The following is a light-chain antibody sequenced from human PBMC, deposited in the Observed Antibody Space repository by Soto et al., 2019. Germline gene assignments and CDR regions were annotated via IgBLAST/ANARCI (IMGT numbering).Light chain of an antibody. CDR3: SSYTTRNTEA. CDR1: SSNIGAGYD. J-gene: IGLJ1*01. Sequence: QSVLTQPPSVSGAPGQRVTISCTGSSSNIGAGYDVHWYQQLPGTAPKLLIYGNSNRPSGVPDRFSGSKSGTSASLAITGLQAEDEADYYCSSYTTRNTEAFGTGTKVTVL. V-gene: IGLV1-40*01. CDR2: GNS.